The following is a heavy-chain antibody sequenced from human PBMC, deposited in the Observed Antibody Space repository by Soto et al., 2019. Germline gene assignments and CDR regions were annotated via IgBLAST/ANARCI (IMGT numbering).Heavy chain of an antibody. CDR3: ARGADEDIVVVVAAQHLDY. CDR1: GFTFSSYG. J-gene: IGHJ4*02. V-gene: IGHV3-33*01. D-gene: IGHD2-15*01. Sequence: GGSLRLSCAASGFTFSSYGMHWVRQAPGKGLEWVAVIWYDGSNKYYADSVKGRFTISRDNSKNTLYLQMNSLRAEDTAVYYCARGADEDIVVVVAAQHLDYWGQGTLLTVSS. CDR2: IWYDGSNK.